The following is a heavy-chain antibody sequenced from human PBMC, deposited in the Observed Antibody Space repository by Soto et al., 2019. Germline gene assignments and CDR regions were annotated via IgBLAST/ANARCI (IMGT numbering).Heavy chain of an antibody. CDR1: GGSFSGYY. J-gene: IGHJ4*02. V-gene: IGHV4-34*01. Sequence: QVQLQQWGAGLLKPSETLSLTCAVYGGSFSGYYWSWIRQPPGKGLEWIGEINHSGSTNYNPSLTSRVTLSVDTSKNQFSLKLSSVTAADTAVYYCARSPYCSSTSCYWVDYWGQGTLVTVSS. D-gene: IGHD2-2*01. CDR3: ARSPYCSSTSCYWVDY. CDR2: INHSGST.